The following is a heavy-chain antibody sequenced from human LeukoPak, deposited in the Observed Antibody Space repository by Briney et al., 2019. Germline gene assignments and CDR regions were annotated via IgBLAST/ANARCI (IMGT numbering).Heavy chain of an antibody. Sequence: PGGSLRLSCAASGFTLSSYGMHWVRQAPGKGLEWVAVISYDGSNKYYVDSVKGRFTISRDNSKNTLYLQMNSLRPEDTAVYYCAKDRGEQWLVTSFDYWGQGTLVTVSS. D-gene: IGHD6-19*01. V-gene: IGHV3-30*18. CDR2: ISYDGSNK. J-gene: IGHJ4*02. CDR3: AKDRGEQWLVTSFDY. CDR1: GFTLSSYG.